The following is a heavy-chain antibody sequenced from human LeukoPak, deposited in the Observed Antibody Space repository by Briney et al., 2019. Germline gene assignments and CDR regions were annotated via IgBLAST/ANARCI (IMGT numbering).Heavy chain of an antibody. CDR1: GYSISSGYY. CDR3: ASLLRIWMFDY. D-gene: IGHD4-17*01. CDR2: IYHSGST. Sequence: PSETLSLTCAVSGYSISSGYYWGWIRQPPGKGLEWIGSIYHSGSTYYNPSLKSRVTISVNTSKNQFSLKLSSVTAADTAVYYCASLLRIWMFDYWGQGTLVNVSS. V-gene: IGHV4-38-2*01. J-gene: IGHJ4*02.